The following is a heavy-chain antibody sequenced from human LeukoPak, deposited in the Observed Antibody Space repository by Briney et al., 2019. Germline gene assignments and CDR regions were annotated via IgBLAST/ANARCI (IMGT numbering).Heavy chain of an antibody. CDR1: GGSISNYY. J-gene: IGHJ4*02. CDR2: IYYGGTT. D-gene: IGHD6-13*01. CDR3: ARGVYIAAAQYGY. Sequence: PSETLSLTCTVSGGSISNYYWSWIRQPPGKGLEWIGYIYYGGTTNYNPSLKSRVTISVDTSKNQFSLKLSSVTAADTAVYYCARGVYIAAAQYGYWGQGTLVTVSS. V-gene: IGHV4-59*01.